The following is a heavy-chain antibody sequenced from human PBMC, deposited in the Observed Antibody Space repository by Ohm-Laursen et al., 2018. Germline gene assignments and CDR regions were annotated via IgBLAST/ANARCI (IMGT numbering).Heavy chain of an antibody. J-gene: IGHJ4*02. Sequence: SLRLSCAASGFTFDDYAMHWVRQAPGKGLEWVSGISWNSGSIGYADSVKGRFSISRDNAKNSLYLQMNSLRAEDTAVYYCAKVFKRCGGDCPYYFDYWGQGTLVTVSS. CDR1: GFTFDDYA. V-gene: IGHV3-9*01. D-gene: IGHD2-21*02. CDR2: ISWNSGSI. CDR3: AKVFKRCGGDCPYYFDY.